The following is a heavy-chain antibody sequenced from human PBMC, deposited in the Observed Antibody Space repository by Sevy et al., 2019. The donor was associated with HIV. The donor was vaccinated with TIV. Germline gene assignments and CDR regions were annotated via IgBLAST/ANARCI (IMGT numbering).Heavy chain of an antibody. CDR2: ISWDGGRT. Sequence: GGSLRLSCAASGFSFDDYTMHWVRQAPGKGLEWVSFISWDGGRTYYADSVKGRFTISRDNSKNSLFLQMNSLRTEDTALYYCSKDKHDSTGYYFDYWGQGTLVTVSS. CDR3: SKDKHDSTGYYFDY. V-gene: IGHV3-43*01. J-gene: IGHJ4*02. D-gene: IGHD3-22*01. CDR1: GFSFDDYT.